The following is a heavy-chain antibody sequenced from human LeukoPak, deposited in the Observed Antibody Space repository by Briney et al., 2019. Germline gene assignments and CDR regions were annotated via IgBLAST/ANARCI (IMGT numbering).Heavy chain of an antibody. CDR2: INHSGST. V-gene: IGHV4-34*01. Sequence: SETLSLTCAVYGGSFSGYYWSWIRQPPGKGLEWIGEINHSGSTNYNPSLKSRVTISVDTSKNQFSLKLSSVTAADTAVYYCAGAIGYSSSWYRYRLPTIFDYWGQGTLVTVSS. D-gene: IGHD6-13*01. CDR1: GGSFSGYY. CDR3: AGAIGYSSSWYRYRLPTIFDY. J-gene: IGHJ4*02.